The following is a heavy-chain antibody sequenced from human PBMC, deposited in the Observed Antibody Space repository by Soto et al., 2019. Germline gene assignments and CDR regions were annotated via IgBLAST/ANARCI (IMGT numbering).Heavy chain of an antibody. Sequence: ASVKVSCKASGYTFTSYYMHWVRQAPGQGLEWMGIINPSGGSTSYAQKFQGRVTMTRDTSTSTVYMELSSLRSEDTAVYYCARGHEDQQPYYYYYGMDVWGQGTTVTVSS. V-gene: IGHV1-46*01. D-gene: IGHD6-13*01. CDR1: GYTFTSYY. J-gene: IGHJ6*02. CDR2: INPSGGST. CDR3: ARGHEDQQPYYYYYGMDV.